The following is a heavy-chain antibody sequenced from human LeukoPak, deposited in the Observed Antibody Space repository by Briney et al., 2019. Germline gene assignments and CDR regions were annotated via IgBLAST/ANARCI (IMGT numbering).Heavy chain of an antibody. V-gene: IGHV4-4*09. J-gene: IGHJ4*02. CDR3: RRAPTSYGHYLDS. D-gene: IGHD3-10*01. CDR1: GDSISSYY. Sequence: SETLSLMCPVSGDSISSYYWSWIRQTPGKGLEWIGYIHTNGRTNYSPSLKSRVTMSVDSSKNQLSLMLSSVTAADTAVYCTRRAPTSYGHYLDSWGQGTLVTVSS. CDR2: IHTNGRT.